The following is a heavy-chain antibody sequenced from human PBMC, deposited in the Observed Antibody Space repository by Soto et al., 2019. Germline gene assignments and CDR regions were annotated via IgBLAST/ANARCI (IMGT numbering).Heavy chain of an antibody. CDR1: VFTFRTYG. D-gene: IGHD2-15*01. V-gene: IGHV3-23*01. J-gene: IGHJ4*02. Sequence: WGSLEICCASYVFTFRTYGMTWVVQAPGKRLPWVATISRSGGSIFYTESVKGRFTISIDNSQNTLYLHMGSLRAEDTARYFCAKDQRNQARFCSGGSCYSWIYWGQGTLVTVSS. CDR3: AKDQRNQARFCSGGSCYSWIY. CDR2: ISRSGGSI.